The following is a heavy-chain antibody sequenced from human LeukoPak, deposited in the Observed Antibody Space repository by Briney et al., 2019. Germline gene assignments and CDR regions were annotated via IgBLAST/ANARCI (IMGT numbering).Heavy chain of an antibody. J-gene: IGHJ3*02. V-gene: IGHV4-59*11. CDR1: GGSISSRY. CDR3: ARETDLYAFDI. CDR2: IYYSGST. Sequence: SETLSLTCTVSGGSISSRYWSWIRQPPGEGLEWIGYIYYSGSTNYNPSLKSRVTISVDTSKNQFSLKLSSVTAADTAVYYCARETDLYAFDIWGQGTMVTVSS.